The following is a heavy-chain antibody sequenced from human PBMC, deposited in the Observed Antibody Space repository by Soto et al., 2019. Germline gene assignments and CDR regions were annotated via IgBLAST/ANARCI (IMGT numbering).Heavy chain of an antibody. Sequence: ASVKVSCKASAYTFTSYGISWVRQAPGQGLEWVGWVSAYNGNSNYAQKYEGRVTMTTDTSTSTAYMELSSLRSDDTAVYYCARIADCSTTSCYGERNYYYGMDVWGQGTTVTVSS. V-gene: IGHV1-18*04. J-gene: IGHJ6*02. CDR3: ARIADCSTTSCYGERNYYYGMDV. CDR2: VSAYNGNS. CDR1: AYTFTSYG. D-gene: IGHD2-2*01.